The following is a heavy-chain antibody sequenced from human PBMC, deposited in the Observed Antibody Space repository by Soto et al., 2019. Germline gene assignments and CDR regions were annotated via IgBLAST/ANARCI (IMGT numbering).Heavy chain of an antibody. J-gene: IGHJ4*02. D-gene: IGHD6-13*01. CDR3: AKDRYESHHSAAGKHNDY. Sequence: GGSLRLSCAASGFTFSSYAMSWVRQAPGKGLEWVSAISGSGASTYYADSVKGRFTISRDNSKNTLYLQIDSLRAEDTAAYYCAKDRYESHHSAAGKHNDYWGQGTLVTVS. CDR1: GFTFSSYA. V-gene: IGHV3-23*01. CDR2: ISGSGAST.